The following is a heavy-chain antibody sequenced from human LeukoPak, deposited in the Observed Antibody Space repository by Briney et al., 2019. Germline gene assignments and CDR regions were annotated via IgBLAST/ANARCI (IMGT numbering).Heavy chain of an antibody. Sequence: SETLSLTCAVYGGSFSGYYWSWIRQPPGKGLEWIGEINHSGSTNYNPSLKSRVTISVDTSKNQFSLKLSSVTAADTAVYYCARRTYYDSSGYRRAYYFDYWGQGTLVTVSS. CDR3: ARRTYYDSSGYRRAYYFDY. CDR1: GGSFSGYY. J-gene: IGHJ4*02. D-gene: IGHD3-22*01. V-gene: IGHV4-34*01. CDR2: INHSGST.